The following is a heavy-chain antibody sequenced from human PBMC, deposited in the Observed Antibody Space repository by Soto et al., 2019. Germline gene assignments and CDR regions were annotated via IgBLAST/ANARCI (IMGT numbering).Heavy chain of an antibody. CDR1: GFSFITYA. CDR2: LSGSGGST. J-gene: IGHJ4*02. V-gene: IGHV3-23*01. Sequence: EVQLLESGGGLVQPGGSLRLSCAASGFSFITYAMSWVRQAPGKGLVWVSGLSGSGGSTSSADSVKGRFAISRDNSRNTLYLQMNSLRDGDTAIYYCARGFSSGKGSPPDYWGQGTLVTVSS. D-gene: IGHD3-10*01. CDR3: ARGFSSGKGSPPDY.